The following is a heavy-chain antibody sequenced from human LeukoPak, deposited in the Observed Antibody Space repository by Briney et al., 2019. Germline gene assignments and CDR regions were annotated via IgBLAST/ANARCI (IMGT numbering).Heavy chain of an antibody. CDR1: GGSFSPYY. Sequence: SETLSLTCAVYGGSFSPYYWSWIRQSPDKGLEWIGEINHSRSTNYNPSLKSRVTISVDTSKNQLSLKLSSVTAADTAVYYCARVRYYYDSSGYYWFDPWGQGTLVTVSS. J-gene: IGHJ5*02. D-gene: IGHD3-22*01. CDR2: INHSRST. V-gene: IGHV4-34*01. CDR3: ARVRYYYDSSGYYWFDP.